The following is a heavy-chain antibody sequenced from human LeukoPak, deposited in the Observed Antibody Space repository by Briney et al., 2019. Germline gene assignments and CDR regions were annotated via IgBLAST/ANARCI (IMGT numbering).Heavy chain of an antibody. CDR3: ARSGAHMIRQYYFDY. J-gene: IGHJ4*02. Sequence: QPGGSLRLSCAASGFTFSSYEMNWVRQAPGKGLEWVSYISSSGSTIYYADSVKGRFTISRDNAKNSLYLQMNSLRAEDTAVYYCARSGAHMIRQYYFDYWGQGTLVTVSS. D-gene: IGHD3-22*01. V-gene: IGHV3-48*03. CDR2: ISSSGSTI. CDR1: GFTFSSYE.